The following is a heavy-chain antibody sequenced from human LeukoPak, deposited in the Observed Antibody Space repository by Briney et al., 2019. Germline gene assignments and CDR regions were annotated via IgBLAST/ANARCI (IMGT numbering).Heavy chain of an antibody. CDR3: ARVDSSGWGAFDI. CDR2: INSDGSST. V-gene: IGHV3-74*01. CDR1: GFTFSSYW. D-gene: IGHD3-22*01. J-gene: IGHJ3*02. Sequence: PGGSLRLSCAASGFTFSSYWMHWVRQTPGKGLVWVSRINSDGSSTSYADSVKGRFTISRDNAKNTLYLQMNSLRAEDTAVYYCARVDSSGWGAFDIWGQGTMVTVSS.